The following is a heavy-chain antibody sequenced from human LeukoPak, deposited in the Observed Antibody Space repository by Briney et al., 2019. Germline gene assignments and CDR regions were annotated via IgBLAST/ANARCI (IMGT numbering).Heavy chain of an antibody. CDR1: GFTVSSNY. J-gene: IGHJ1*01. CDR3: ARDGRVVGATESYFQH. V-gene: IGHV3-53*01. Sequence: PGGSLRLSCAASGFTVSSNYMSWVRQAPGKGLEYISVTYSSGTTYYADSVRDRFTISRDNSRNTLYLQMNSLRPEDTAVYYCARDGRVVGATESYFQHWGQGTLVTVSS. D-gene: IGHD1-26*01. CDR2: TYSSGTT.